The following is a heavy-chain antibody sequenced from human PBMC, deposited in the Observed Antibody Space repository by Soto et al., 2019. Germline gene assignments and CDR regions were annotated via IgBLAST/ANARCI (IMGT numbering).Heavy chain of an antibody. V-gene: IGHV2-5*02. CDR1: GFSLHTSGVG. Sequence: QITLRESGPTRVRPTQTLSLTCSFSGFSLHTSGVGVGWIRQPPGKALEWLAIIYWDDDKRYSPSLKSRLSITKATSENQVVLTMTNMDPVDPATYYCAYRALYSGSYWDGGYFDSWGQGTLITVSS. J-gene: IGHJ4*02. CDR2: IYWDDDK. CDR3: AYRALYSGSYWDGGYFDS. D-gene: IGHD1-26*01.